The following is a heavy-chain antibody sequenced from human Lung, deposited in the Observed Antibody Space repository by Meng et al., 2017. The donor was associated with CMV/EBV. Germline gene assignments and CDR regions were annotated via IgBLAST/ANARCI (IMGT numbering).Heavy chain of an antibody. CDR2: INTNTGNP. J-gene: IGHJ4*02. V-gene: IGHV7-4-1*02. CDR1: GYTFTSYA. Sequence: QWRLVQTGSELKNPGASGKVSCKASGYTFTSYAMNWVRQAPGQGLEWMGWINTNTGNPTYAQGFTGRFVFSLDTSVSTAYLQISSLKAADTAVYYCARLYCSGGSCYTIDYWGQGTLVTVSS. D-gene: IGHD2-15*01. CDR3: ARLYCSGGSCYTIDY.